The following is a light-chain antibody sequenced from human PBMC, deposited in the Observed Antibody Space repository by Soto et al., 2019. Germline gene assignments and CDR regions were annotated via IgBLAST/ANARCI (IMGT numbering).Light chain of an antibody. V-gene: IGLV1-51*01. CDR2: DNN. J-gene: IGLJ2*01. CDR1: SSNIGNNY. Sequence: QSVLTQPPSVSAAPGQKVTISCSGSSSNIGNNYVSWYQQLPGTAPKLLIYDNNKRPSGIPDRFSGSKSGTSATLGITGLQTGDEADYYCGTWYSSLSAVVLGGWTKLTVL. CDR3: GTWYSSLSAVV.